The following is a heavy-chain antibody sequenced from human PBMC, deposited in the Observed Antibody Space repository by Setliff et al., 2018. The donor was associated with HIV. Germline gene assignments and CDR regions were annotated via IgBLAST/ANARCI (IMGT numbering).Heavy chain of an antibody. CDR2: MSYDGNNK. CDR1: GFTFSSYA. D-gene: IGHD1-26*01. Sequence: GGSLRLSCAASGFTFSSYAMHWVRQAPGKGLEWVAVMSYDGNNKYYADSVKGRFTISRDNSKNTLFLQMNSLRPEDTAVYFCAKPLTQWGVSPYHYAVDVWGQGTTVTVSS. CDR3: AKPLTQWGVSPYHYAVDV. J-gene: IGHJ6*02. V-gene: IGHV3-30*04.